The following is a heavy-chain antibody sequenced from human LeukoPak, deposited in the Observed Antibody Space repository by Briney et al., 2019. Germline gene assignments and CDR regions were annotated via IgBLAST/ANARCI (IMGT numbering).Heavy chain of an antibody. CDR2: ISSSSSYI. CDR1: GFTFSSYS. J-gene: IGHJ4*02. Sequence: GGSLRLSCAASGFTFSSYSMNWVRQAPGKGLEWVSSISSSSSYIYYADSVKGRFTISRDNAKNSLYLQMNSLRAEDTAVCYCARAKQRAFDYWGQGTLVTVSS. CDR3: ARAKQRAFDY. D-gene: IGHD6-25*01. V-gene: IGHV3-21*01.